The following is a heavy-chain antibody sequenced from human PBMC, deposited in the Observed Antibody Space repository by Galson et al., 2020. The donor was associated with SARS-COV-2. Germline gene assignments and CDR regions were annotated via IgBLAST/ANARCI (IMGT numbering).Heavy chain of an antibody. J-gene: IGHJ6*02. V-gene: IGHV3-30*18. CDR1: GFTFTSYG. CDR3: AKPVGGNYYYGMDV. CDR2: ISYDGSNK. D-gene: IGHD1-26*01. Sequence: SLRLSCAASGFTFTSYGMHWVRQAPGKGLEWVALISYDGSNKYYADSVKGRFIISRDDSKNTLFLQMHSLRAEDTAVYYCAKPVGGNYYYGMDVWGQGTTVTVSS.